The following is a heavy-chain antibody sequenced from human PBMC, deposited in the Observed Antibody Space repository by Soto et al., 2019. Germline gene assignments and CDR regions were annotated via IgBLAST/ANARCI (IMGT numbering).Heavy chain of an antibody. V-gene: IGHV4-39*01. D-gene: IGHD2-21*02. CDR1: GGSISSSSYY. Sequence: QLQLQESGPGLVKPSETLSLTCTVSGGSISSSSYYWGWIRQPPGKGLEWIGSIYYSGSTYYNPSLKSRVTISVDTSKNQFSLKLSSVTAADTAVYYCARQFAIVVVTAIAFDAFDIWGQGTMVTVSS. CDR3: ARQFAIVVVTAIAFDAFDI. J-gene: IGHJ3*02. CDR2: IYYSGST.